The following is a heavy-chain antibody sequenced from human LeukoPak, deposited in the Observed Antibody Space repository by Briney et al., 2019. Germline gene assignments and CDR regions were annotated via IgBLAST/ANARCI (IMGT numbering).Heavy chain of an antibody. D-gene: IGHD5-18*01. CDR2: ISYDGNNK. Sequence: PGGSLRLSCAASGFTFSGYAIHWVRQAPGKGLEWVAVISYDGNNKYYADSVKGRFTISRDNSKNTLYLQMSSLRPEDTAVSYCARDTTEYSYGPIDSWGQGTLVTVSS. J-gene: IGHJ4*02. CDR1: GFTFSGYA. CDR3: ARDTTEYSYGPIDS. V-gene: IGHV3-30*15.